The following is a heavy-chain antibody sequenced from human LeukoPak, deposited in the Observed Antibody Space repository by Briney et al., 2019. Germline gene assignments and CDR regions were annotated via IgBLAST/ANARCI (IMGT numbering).Heavy chain of an antibody. V-gene: IGHV3-33*08. D-gene: IGHD6-6*01. CDR2: IWYDGSNK. CDR1: GFTFSNYA. J-gene: IGHJ4*02. CDR3: ARDKAARHLDY. Sequence: PGGSLRLSCAASGFTFSNYAMTWVRQAPGKGLEWVAVIWYDGSNKYYADSVKGRFTISRDQSKNTQYLQMNSLRAEDTAVYYCARDKAARHLDYWGQGTLVTVSS.